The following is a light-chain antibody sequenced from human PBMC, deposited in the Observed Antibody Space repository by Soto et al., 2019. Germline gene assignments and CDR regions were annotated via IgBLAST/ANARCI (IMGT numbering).Light chain of an antibody. V-gene: IGKV3-20*01. CDR1: ESIYINS. CDR2: AAS. J-gene: IGKJ3*01. CDR3: QQYGDSPFT. Sequence: EIVLTQSPGTLSLSPGESATLSCKASESIYINSFAWYYQKPSQPPRLLIYAASTRATGIPDRFSGSGSGTDFVLSIDRLEVEDSGIYYCQQYGDSPFTFGPGTRVDIK.